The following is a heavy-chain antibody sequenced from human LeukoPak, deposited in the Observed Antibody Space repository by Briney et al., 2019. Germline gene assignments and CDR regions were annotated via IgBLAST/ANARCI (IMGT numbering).Heavy chain of an antibody. CDR1: GGSISSYY. CDR2: IYYSGST. V-gene: IGHV4-59*01. J-gene: IGHJ3*02. CDR3: ARDRYYYDSSEVSTENAFDI. Sequence: SETLSLTCTVSGGSISSYYWSWIRQPPGKGLEWIGYIYYSGSTNYNPSLKSRVTISVDTSKNQFSLKLSSVTAADTAVYYCARDRYYYDSSEVSTENAFDIWGQGTMVTVSS. D-gene: IGHD3-22*01.